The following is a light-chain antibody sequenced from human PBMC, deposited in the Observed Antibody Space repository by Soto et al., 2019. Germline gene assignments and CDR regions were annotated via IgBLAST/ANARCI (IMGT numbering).Light chain of an antibody. CDR3: SSYTITSTYV. V-gene: IGLV2-14*01. J-gene: IGLJ1*01. Sequence: QYVLTQPASVSGSPGQSITISCTGTISDVGGYNYVSWYQQHPGKAPKLMIYEVSDRPSGVSNRFSGSKSGNTASLTISGLQAEDEADYYCSSYTITSTYVFGTGTKVTVL. CDR1: ISDVGGYNY. CDR2: EVS.